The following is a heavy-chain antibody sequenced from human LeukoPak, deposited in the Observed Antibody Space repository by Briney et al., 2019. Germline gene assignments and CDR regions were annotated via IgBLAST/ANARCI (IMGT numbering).Heavy chain of an antibody. Sequence: PGGFLRLSCAACGFTFSSYAMSWVRQAPGKGLGGVSAISGSGGSTYYAESVKGRVPISRDNSKNTLYLQMNSLRAEDTAVYYCAKSVYYDFWRGWVDYWGQGTLVTVSS. J-gene: IGHJ4*02. CDR1: GFTFSSYA. D-gene: IGHD3-3*01. CDR2: ISGSGGST. V-gene: IGHV3-23*01. CDR3: AKSVYYDFWRGWVDY.